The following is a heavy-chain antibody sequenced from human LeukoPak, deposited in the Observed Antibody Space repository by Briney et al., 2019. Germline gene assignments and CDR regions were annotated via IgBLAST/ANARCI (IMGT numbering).Heavy chain of an antibody. CDR2: ISYGGSNK. CDR1: GFTFSSYA. CDR3: ARDVGDTAMSRSNWFDP. D-gene: IGHD5-18*01. J-gene: IGHJ5*02. V-gene: IGHV3-30-3*01. Sequence: GGSLRLSCAASGFTFSSYAMHWVRQAPGKGLEWVAVISYGGSNKYYADSVKGRFTISRDNSKNTLYLQMNSLRAEDTAVYYCARDVGDTAMSRSNWFDPWGQGTLVTVSS.